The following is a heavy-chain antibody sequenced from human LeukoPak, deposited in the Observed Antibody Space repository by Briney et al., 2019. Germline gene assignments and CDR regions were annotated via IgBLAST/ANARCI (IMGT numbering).Heavy chain of an antibody. J-gene: IGHJ2*01. CDR3: ARDYSYGYFRYFDL. CDR1: GGSISSYY. Sequence: PSETLSLTCTVSGGSISSYYWSWIRQPAGKGLEWIGRIYTSGSTNYNLCLKSRVTMSVDTSKNQFSLKLSSVTAADTAVYYCARDYSYGYFRYFDLWGRGTLVTVSS. D-gene: IGHD5-18*01. CDR2: IYTSGST. V-gene: IGHV4-4*07.